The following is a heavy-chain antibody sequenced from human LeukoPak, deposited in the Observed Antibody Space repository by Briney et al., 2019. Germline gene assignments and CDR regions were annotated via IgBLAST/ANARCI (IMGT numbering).Heavy chain of an antibody. CDR1: GFTGRSYA. J-gene: IGHJ4*02. D-gene: IGHD3-22*01. V-gene: IGHV3-23*01. Sequence: QPGGSLRLFYAASGFTGRSYAMRWVRQAPGKGLEWVSAISGSGGSTYYADSVKGRFTVSRDSSKNMLYLQMNSLRGDDTAVYYCAKELDSSGFFTDCGQGTLVTVSS. CDR3: AKELDSSGFFTD. CDR2: ISGSGGST.